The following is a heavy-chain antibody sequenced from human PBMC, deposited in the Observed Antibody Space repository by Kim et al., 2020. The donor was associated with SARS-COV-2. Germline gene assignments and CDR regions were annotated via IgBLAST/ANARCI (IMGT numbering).Heavy chain of an antibody. CDR2: ISGDGGII. CDR3: ARDISVARGVYDY. D-gene: IGHD3-10*01. V-gene: IGHV3-43*02. CDR1: GFTFDDYV. Sequence: GGSLRLSCAASGFTFDDYVMHWVRQAPGKGLECVSLISGDGGIIHYADSVKGRFTISRDNRKNYLYLQMNSLRTEDSALYYCARDISVARGVYDYWGQGTLVTVSS. J-gene: IGHJ4*02.